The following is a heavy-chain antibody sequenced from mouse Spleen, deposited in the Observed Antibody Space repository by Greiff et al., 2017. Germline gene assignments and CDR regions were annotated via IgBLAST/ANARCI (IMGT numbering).Heavy chain of an antibody. D-gene: IGHD4-1*01. CDR1: GYTFTSYW. V-gene: IGHV1-69*01. Sequence: QVQLQQPGAELVMPGASVKLSCKASGYTFTSYWMHWVKQRPGQGLEWIGEIDPSDSYTNYNQKFKGKATLTVDKSSSTAYMQLSSLTSEDSAVYYCARGFNWDVPYWGQGTLVTVSA. J-gene: IGHJ3*01. CDR3: ARGFNWDVPY. CDR2: IDPSDSYT.